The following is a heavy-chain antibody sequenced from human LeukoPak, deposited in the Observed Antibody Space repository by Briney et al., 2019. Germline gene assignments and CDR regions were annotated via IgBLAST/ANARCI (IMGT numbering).Heavy chain of an antibody. V-gene: IGHV3-23*01. CDR3: AKHIFSDFWSGYYSY. D-gene: IGHD3-3*01. CDR1: GFTFSSYA. Sequence: GGSLRLSCAASGFTFSSYAMSWVRQAPRKGLEWVSAISGSGGSTYYADAGKGRFTISRDNSKNTLYLQRNSLRAEDTAVYYCAKHIFSDFWSGYYSYWGQRTLVTVSS. CDR2: ISGSGGST. J-gene: IGHJ4*02.